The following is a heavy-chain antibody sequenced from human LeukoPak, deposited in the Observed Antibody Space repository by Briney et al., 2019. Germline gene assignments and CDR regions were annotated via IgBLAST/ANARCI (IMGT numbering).Heavy chain of an antibody. J-gene: IGHJ4*02. CDR2: ITGDGGGT. CDR1: GFTFSSYA. Sequence: GRSLRLSCAASGFTFSSYAMHWVRQAPGKGLEWVSAITGDGGGTNHADSVKGRFTISRDNSKNILYLQMNSLRADDTAAYYCVKEASSGNFVTIDCWGQGTLVTVSS. D-gene: IGHD1-26*01. V-gene: IGHV3-23*01. CDR3: VKEASSGNFVTIDC.